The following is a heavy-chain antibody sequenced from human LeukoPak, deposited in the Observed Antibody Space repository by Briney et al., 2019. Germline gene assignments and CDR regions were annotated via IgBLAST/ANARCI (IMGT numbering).Heavy chain of an antibody. Sequence: GGSLRLSCAASGFTFSSYWMSWVRQAPGKGLEWVANIKQDGSDKYYVDSVKGRFTISRDNAKNPLYLQMNSLRAEDTAVYYCGRGRYTYGVRPFWDQGTLVTVSS. D-gene: IGHD5-18*01. J-gene: IGHJ4*02. V-gene: IGHV3-7*01. CDR2: IKQDGSDK. CDR3: GRGRYTYGVRPF. CDR1: GFTFSSYW.